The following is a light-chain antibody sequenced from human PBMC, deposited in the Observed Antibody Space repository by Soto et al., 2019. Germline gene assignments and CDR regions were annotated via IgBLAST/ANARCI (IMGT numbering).Light chain of an antibody. Sequence: QSALTQPASVSGSPGQSITISCTGTSSDVGGYNYVSWYQQHPGKAPKLMMYVVDNRPSGVSNRFSGPKSGNTASLTISGLQSEDEAEYYCHSYSSSSTFVFGTGTKLTVL. CDR1: SSDVGGYNY. CDR2: VVD. CDR3: HSYSSSSTFV. J-gene: IGLJ1*01. V-gene: IGLV2-14*01.